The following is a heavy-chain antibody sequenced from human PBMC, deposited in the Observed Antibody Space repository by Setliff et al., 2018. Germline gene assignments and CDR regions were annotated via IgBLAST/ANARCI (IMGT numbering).Heavy chain of an antibody. Sequence: PGGSLRLSCAASGFTFSSSSMTWVRQAPGKGLEWVSAINNGGSSTYYADSVKGRFTISRDNSNSTLYLQMNSLRVEDTALYYCAKSSGSSSSTNLEYLGPGTLVT. CDR1: GFTFSSSS. J-gene: IGHJ4*02. D-gene: IGHD6-6*01. CDR2: INNGGSST. V-gene: IGHV3-23*01. CDR3: AKSSGSSSSTNLEY.